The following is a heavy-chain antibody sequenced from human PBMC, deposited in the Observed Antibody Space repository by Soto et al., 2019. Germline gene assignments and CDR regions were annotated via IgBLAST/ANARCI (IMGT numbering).Heavy chain of an antibody. D-gene: IGHD2-2*01. CDR1: GFTFSDYY. Sequence: GGSLRLSCAASGFTFSDYYMGWVRQAPGKGLEWVSYISNTGSTKYYANSVKGRFTISRDNAKNSLNLQMSSLSAEDTAVYYCAGCQPEYHYYYMDVWGKGTTVTVSS. J-gene: IGHJ6*03. CDR3: AGCQPEYHYYYMDV. V-gene: IGHV3-11*01. CDR2: ISNTGSTK.